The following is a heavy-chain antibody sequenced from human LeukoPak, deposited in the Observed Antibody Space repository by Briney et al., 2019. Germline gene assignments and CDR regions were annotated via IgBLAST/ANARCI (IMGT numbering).Heavy chain of an antibody. J-gene: IGHJ4*02. CDR3: ARDKLIYCCNRNYFDY. CDR1: GGSFSSGGYY. Sequence: SETLSLTCTVSGGSFSSGGYYWSWIRQHPGKGLEWIGYIYYSGSTYYNPSLKSRVTISVDTSKNQFSLKLSSVTAADTAVYYCARDKLIYCCNRNYFDYWGQGTLVTVSS. D-gene: IGHD4-23*01. CDR2: IYYSGST. V-gene: IGHV4-31*03.